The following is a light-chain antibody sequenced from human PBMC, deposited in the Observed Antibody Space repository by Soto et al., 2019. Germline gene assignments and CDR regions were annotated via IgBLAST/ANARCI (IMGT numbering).Light chain of an antibody. V-gene: IGKV1-39*01. CDR3: QQSYSNPLT. Sequence: DTQVTPSPSSMAASLGARVTVPXRASQRITISLNWYQQDPGXAPKXXXYAXSSLQSGGPSRLSGSGSGTDFTLTISSLQPEDFSTYYCQQSYSNPLTFGQGTRLEIK. J-gene: IGKJ5*01. CDR2: AXS. CDR1: QRITIS.